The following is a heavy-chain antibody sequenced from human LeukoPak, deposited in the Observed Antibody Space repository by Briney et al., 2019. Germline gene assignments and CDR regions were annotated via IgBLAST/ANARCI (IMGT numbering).Heavy chain of an antibody. CDR1: GFTFSSYA. J-gene: IGHJ3*01. CDR3: AKGWRSYDSSTSYYAFDL. CDR2: SIRGRT. Sequence: GGSLRLSCAASGFTFSSYAMSWVRQAPGKGLEWVSSIRGRTYYADYAKGRFSISRDDSKNTLYLQMNSLGAEDTAVYYCAKGWRSYDSSTSYYAFDLWGQGTTVTVSS. D-gene: IGHD3-22*01. V-gene: IGHV3-23*01.